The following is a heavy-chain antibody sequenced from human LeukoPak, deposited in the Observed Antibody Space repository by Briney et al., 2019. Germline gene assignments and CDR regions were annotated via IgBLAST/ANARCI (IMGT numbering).Heavy chain of an antibody. CDR2: IYPGDSET. D-gene: IGHD1-26*01. Sequence: HGGSLQISCQGSGSTFTSYWIGWVRQVPGKGLEWMGMIYPGDSETRHRPPLQGEVTISADQSISTAYLQWSSLKASDTAMYYCATPLYSGSYYPFDYWGQGTLVTVSS. V-gene: IGHV5-51*01. CDR1: GSTFTSYW. CDR3: ATPLYSGSYYPFDY. J-gene: IGHJ4*02.